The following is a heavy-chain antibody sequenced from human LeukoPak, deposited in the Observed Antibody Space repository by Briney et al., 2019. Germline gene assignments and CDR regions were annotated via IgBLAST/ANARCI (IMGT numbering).Heavy chain of an antibody. D-gene: IGHD3-22*01. V-gene: IGHV4-59*08. J-gene: IGHJ1*01. CDR2: IYYSGST. CDR3: ADGYYYDSSGYYIPAGYFQH. CDR1: GGSFSGYY. Sequence: SETLSLTCAVYGGSFSGYYWSWIRQPPGKGLEWIGYIYYSGSTNYNPSLKSRVTISVDTSKNQFSLKLSSVTAADTAVYYCADGYYYDSSGYYIPAGYFQHWGQGTLVTVSS.